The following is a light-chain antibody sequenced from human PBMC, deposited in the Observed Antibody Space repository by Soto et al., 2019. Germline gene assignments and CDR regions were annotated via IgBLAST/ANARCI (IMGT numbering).Light chain of an antibody. CDR1: QSVSSW. Sequence: DILVIQSLSTLSASVGDRVCVTCRASQSVSSWLAWYQQKPGEAPKLLIYGVVVLESWGPSRFGGSGFGTEYTLTTSIVQPDEFTNYYCQPYNTYPSFGQGTKGDIK. J-gene: IGKJ2*03. CDR2: GVV. CDR3: QPYNTYPS. V-gene: IGKV1-5*01.